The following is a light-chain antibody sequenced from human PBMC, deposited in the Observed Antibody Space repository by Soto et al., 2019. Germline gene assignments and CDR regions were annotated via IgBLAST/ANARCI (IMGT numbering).Light chain of an antibody. CDR3: QQGYSSRWT. Sequence: DIPMTQSPSSLSASVGDRVTITCRASQNIRSYLNWYQQKPGKAPQLFIYATSSLQTGVPSRFSASGSGTDFSLVISDLQPEDSATYYCQQGYSSRWTSGRGTKVEI. V-gene: IGKV1-39*01. CDR2: ATS. CDR1: QNIRSY. J-gene: IGKJ1*01.